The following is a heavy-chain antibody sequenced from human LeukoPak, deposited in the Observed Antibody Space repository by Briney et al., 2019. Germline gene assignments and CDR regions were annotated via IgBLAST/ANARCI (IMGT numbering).Heavy chain of an antibody. CDR2: IYHSGST. V-gene: IGHV4-30-2*01. CDR1: GGSISSGGYS. CDR3: ARGDCSGGSCYFGWFDP. J-gene: IGHJ5*02. D-gene: IGHD2-15*01. Sequence: SETLSLTCAVSGGSISSGGYSWSWIRQPPGKGLEWIGYIYHSGSTYYDPSLKSRVTISVDRSKNQFSLKLSSVTAADTAVYYCARGDCSGGSCYFGWFDPWGQGTLVTVSS.